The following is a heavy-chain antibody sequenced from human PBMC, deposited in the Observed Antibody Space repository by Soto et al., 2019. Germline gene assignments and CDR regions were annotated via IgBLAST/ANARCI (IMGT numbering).Heavy chain of an antibody. V-gene: IGHV1-69*12. CDR2: IIPIFGTA. J-gene: IGHJ6*02. D-gene: IGHD5-12*01. Sequence: QVQLVQSGAEVKKPGSSVKVSCKASGGTFNSYAISWVRQAPGQGLEWMGGIIPIFGTANYAQKFQGRVTITADESTGTAYRELSSLRSEDTAVYYCASIRDGYTLHYCYGMDVWGQGTRVIVSS. CDR3: ASIRDGYTLHYCYGMDV. CDR1: GGTFNSYA.